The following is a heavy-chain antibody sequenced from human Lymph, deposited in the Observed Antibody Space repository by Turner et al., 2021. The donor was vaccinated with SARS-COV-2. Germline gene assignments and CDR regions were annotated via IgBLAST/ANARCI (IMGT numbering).Heavy chain of an antibody. CDR2: IKQDGSEK. J-gene: IGHJ6*02. CDR3: ARVGVRFEWSDGYHYYYAMDV. Sequence: EVQLVESVGGLVQPGGSLRLSCAASGLTFSSYWMSWVRQAPGKGLEWVANIKQDGSEKYYVDSVKGRFTISRDNAKNSLYLQMNSLRADDTAVYFCARVGVRFEWSDGYHYYYAMDVWGQGTTVTVSS. CDR1: GLTFSSYW. V-gene: IGHV3-7*03. D-gene: IGHD3-3*01.